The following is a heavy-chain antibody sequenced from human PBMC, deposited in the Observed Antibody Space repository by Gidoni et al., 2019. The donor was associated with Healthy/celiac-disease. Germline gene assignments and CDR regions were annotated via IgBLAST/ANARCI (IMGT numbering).Heavy chain of an antibody. Sequence: EVQLVESGGGLVQPGGSLRLSCAASGFTFSSYWMSWVRQAPGKGLEWVANIKQDGSEKYYVDSVKGRFTISRDNAKNSLYLQMNSLRAEDTAVYYCARENYYDSRAIEGLDAFDIWGQGTMVTVSS. V-gene: IGHV3-7*03. CDR3: ARENYYDSRAIEGLDAFDI. J-gene: IGHJ3*02. CDR1: GFTFSSYW. D-gene: IGHD3-22*01. CDR2: IKQDGSEK.